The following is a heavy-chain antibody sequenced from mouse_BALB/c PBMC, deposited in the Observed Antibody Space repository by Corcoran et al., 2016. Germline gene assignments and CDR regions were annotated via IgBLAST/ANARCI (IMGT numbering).Heavy chain of an antibody. D-gene: IGHD1-1*01. J-gene: IGHJ3*01. V-gene: IGHV1-84*02. Sequence: QIQLQQSGPELVKPGASGKISCKASGYTFTDYYINWVKQKPGQGLEWIGWIYPGSGNNKYNEKFKGKATLTVDTSSSTAYMQLSSLTSEDTAVYFCARSITTVVAPFAYWGQGTLVTVSA. CDR3: ARSITTVVAPFAY. CDR1: GYTFTDYY. CDR2: IYPGSGNN.